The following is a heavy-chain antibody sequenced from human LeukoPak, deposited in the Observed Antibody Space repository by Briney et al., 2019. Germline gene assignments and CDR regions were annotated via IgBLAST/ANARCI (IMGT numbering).Heavy chain of an antibody. CDR2: IYYSGST. V-gene: IGHV4-59*01. CDR1: GGSISSYY. CDR3: ATVRRNWFDP. Sequence: SETLSLTCTVSGGSISSYYWSWIRQPPGKGLEWIGYIYYSGSTNYNPSLKSRVTISVDTSKNQFSLKLSSVTAADTAVYYCATVRRNWFDPWGQGILVTVSS. J-gene: IGHJ5*02. D-gene: IGHD1-1*01.